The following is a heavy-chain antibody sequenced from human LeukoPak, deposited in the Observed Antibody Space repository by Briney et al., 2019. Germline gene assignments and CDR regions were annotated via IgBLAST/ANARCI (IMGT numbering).Heavy chain of an antibody. CDR3: ASRPDSSSWYVDY. D-gene: IGHD6-13*01. Sequence: PGGSVRLSCAASGFTFSSYSMNWVRQAPGKGLEWVSSISSSSSYIYYADSVKGRFTISRDNAKNSLYLQMNSLRAEDTAVYYCASRPDSSSWYVDYWGQGTLVTVSS. CDR1: GFTFSSYS. V-gene: IGHV3-21*01. CDR2: ISSSSSYI. J-gene: IGHJ4*02.